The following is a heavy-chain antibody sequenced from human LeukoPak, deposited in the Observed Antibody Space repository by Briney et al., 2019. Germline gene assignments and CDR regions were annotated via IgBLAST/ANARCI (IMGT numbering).Heavy chain of an antibody. D-gene: IGHD3-22*01. J-gene: IGHJ3*02. Sequence: PSETLSLTCTVSGVSISSSYWSWIRQPPRKRLEWIGYIYYSGSTNSNPSLKSRVTISADTSKNQFSLKLNSVTAADTAVYYCVRGNYDSRGYSNAFDIWGRGAMVTVSS. CDR2: IYYSGST. V-gene: IGHV4-59*01. CDR1: GVSISSSY. CDR3: VRGNYDSRGYSNAFDI.